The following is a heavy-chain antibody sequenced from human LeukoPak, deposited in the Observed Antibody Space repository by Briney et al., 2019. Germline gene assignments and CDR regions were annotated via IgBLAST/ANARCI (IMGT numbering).Heavy chain of an antibody. Sequence: GGSLRLSCAASGFTFSGSAMSWVRQAPGKGLEWVSGISGSGGSTFYADSVKGRFTISRDNSKNTLYLQMNSLRAEDTALYYCAKAPFLGELSFFDYWGQGTLVTVSS. D-gene: IGHD3-16*02. J-gene: IGHJ4*02. CDR3: AKAPFLGELSFFDY. CDR2: ISGSGGST. V-gene: IGHV3-23*01. CDR1: GFTFSGSA.